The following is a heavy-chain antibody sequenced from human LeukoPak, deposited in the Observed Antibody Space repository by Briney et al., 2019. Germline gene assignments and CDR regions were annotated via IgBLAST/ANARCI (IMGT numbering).Heavy chain of an antibody. Sequence: KTGGSLRLSCAASGFTFSSYAMSWVRQAPGKGLVWVSAISGSGGRTYYADSVKGRFTISRDNSKNTLYVQMNSLRAEDTAVYYCAKDRGPYCSSTSCREGYWGQGTLVTVSS. J-gene: IGHJ4*02. CDR3: AKDRGPYCSSTSCREGY. V-gene: IGHV3-23*01. CDR2: ISGSGGRT. CDR1: GFTFSSYA. D-gene: IGHD2-2*01.